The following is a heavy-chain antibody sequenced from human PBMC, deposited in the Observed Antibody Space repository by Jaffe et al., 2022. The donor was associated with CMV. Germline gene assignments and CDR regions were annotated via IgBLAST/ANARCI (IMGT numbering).Heavy chain of an antibody. CDR2: ISYDGSNK. Sequence: QVQLVESGGGVVQPGRSLRLSCAASGFTFSSYGMHWVRQAPGKGLEWVAVISYDGSNKYYADSVKGRFTISRDNSKNTLYLQMNSLRAEDTAVYYCAKEGRPDDGRGTHVDYWGQGTLVTVSS. V-gene: IGHV3-30*18. J-gene: IGHJ4*02. CDR1: GFTFSSYG. D-gene: IGHD1-1*01. CDR3: AKEGRPDDGRGTHVDY.